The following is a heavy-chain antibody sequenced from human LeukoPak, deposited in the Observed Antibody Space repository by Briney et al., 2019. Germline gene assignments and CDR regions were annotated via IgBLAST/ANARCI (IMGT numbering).Heavy chain of an antibody. CDR1: GFTFSRYA. J-gene: IGHJ4*02. D-gene: IGHD3-22*01. Sequence: GGSLRLSCAASGFTFSRYAMNWVRQAPGKGLEYVSAISSNGGRTYYENSVKGRFTISRDNSKNTLYLQMGSLRAEDMAVYYSARGLVHYYDTSGFEYYYDCWGQRTLVTVSS. CDR3: ARGLVHYYDTSGFEYYYDC. V-gene: IGHV3-64*01. CDR2: ISSNGGRT.